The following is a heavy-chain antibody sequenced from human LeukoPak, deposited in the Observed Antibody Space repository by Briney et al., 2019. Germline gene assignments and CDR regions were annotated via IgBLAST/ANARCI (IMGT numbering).Heavy chain of an antibody. CDR2: IYTSGST. CDR3: ARDRSDYYGSGSYQSP. V-gene: IGHV4-4*07. Sequence: SETLSLTCTVSGGSISSYYWSWIRQPAGKGLEWIGRIYTSGSTNYNPSLKSRVTISVDTSKNQFSLKLSSVTAADTAVYYCARDRSDYYGSGSYQSPWGQGTLVTVSS. J-gene: IGHJ5*02. D-gene: IGHD3-10*01. CDR1: GGSISSYY.